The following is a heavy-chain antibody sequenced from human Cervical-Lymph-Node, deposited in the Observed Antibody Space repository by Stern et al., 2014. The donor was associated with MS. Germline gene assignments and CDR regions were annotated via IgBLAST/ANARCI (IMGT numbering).Heavy chain of an antibody. CDR1: GLTFRRYW. D-gene: IGHD4-17*01. V-gene: IGHV3-74*02. J-gene: IGHJ6*02. Sequence: EVQLVESGGGLVQPGGSLRLSCVASGLTFRRYWMHWVRQAPGKGLVWVSRINIYGNITNYADSVKGRFTISRDNAKNTLYLQMNSLRADDTAVYYCTTLPFTVTTASYTYGMDVWGQGTTVTVSS. CDR3: TTLPFTVTTASYTYGMDV. CDR2: INIYGNIT.